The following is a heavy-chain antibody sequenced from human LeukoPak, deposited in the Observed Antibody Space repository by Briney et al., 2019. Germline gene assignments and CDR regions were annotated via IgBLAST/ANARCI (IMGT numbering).Heavy chain of an antibody. D-gene: IGHD6-19*01. V-gene: IGHV5-51*01. J-gene: IGHJ4*02. CDR2: IYPGDSDT. CDR3: ASGRRGAVAGTGELFDY. CDR1: GSSFTSYW. Sequence: GESLQISCQGSGSSFTSYWIGWVRQLPGKGLEWMGIIYPGDSDTRYSPSFQGQVTISADKSISTAYLQWSSLKASDTAMYYCASGRRGAVAGTGELFDYWGQGTLVTVSS.